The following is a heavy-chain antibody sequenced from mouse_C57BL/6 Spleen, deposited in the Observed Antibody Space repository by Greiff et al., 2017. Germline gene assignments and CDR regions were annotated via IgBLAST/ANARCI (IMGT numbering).Heavy chain of an antibody. J-gene: IGHJ3*01. D-gene: IGHD2-1*01. CDR1: GYTFTDYY. CDR3: ARGRANYLWFAY. CDR2: IYPGSGNT. V-gene: IGHV1-76*01. Sequence: QVQLKESGAELVRPGASVKLSCKASGYTFTDYYINWVKQRPGQGLEWIARIYPGSGNTYYNEKFKGKATLTAEKSSSTAYMQLSSLTSEDSAVYFCARGRANYLWFAYWGQGTLVTVSA.